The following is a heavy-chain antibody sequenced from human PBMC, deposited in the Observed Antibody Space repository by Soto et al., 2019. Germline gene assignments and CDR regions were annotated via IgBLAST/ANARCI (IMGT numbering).Heavy chain of an antibody. CDR1: GGSISSTTYS. J-gene: IGHJ6*02. D-gene: IGHD4-17*01. V-gene: IGHV4-39*01. CDR2: MYYSGTT. CDR3: ARVQVGDYPFEDGMDV. Sequence: SETLSLTCTVSGGSISSTTYSWGWIRQPPGKGLEWIGSMYYSGTTYSNPSLQSRVTISVDTSNNQFSLKLTSVTAADTSVYYCARVQVGDYPFEDGMDVWGQGTTVTVSS.